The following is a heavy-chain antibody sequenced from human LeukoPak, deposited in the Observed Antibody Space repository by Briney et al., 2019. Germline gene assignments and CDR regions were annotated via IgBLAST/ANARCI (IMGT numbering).Heavy chain of an antibody. CDR3: ARGRYSQWGDAFDI. Sequence: SETLSLTCTVSGGSISSGDYYWSWIRQPPGKGLEWIGYIYYSGSTYYNPSLKSRVTISVDTSKNQFSLKLSSVTAADTAVYYCARGRYSQWGDAFDIWGQGTMVTVSS. CDR2: IYYSGST. CDR1: GGSISSGDYY. J-gene: IGHJ3*02. V-gene: IGHV4-30-4*01. D-gene: IGHD5-18*01.